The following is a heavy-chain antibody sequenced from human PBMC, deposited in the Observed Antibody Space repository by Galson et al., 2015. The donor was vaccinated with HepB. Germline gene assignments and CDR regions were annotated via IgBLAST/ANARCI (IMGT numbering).Heavy chain of an antibody. CDR3: ARGGMATRGGPTFDY. D-gene: IGHD5-24*01. J-gene: IGHJ4*02. V-gene: IGHV1-18*01. CDR1: GYMFTTYG. Sequence: SVKVSCKASGYMFTTYGVSWVRQAPGQGLEWMGRISAYNGNTDYAQKLQGRVTMTTDTSTSTAYMELRSLRSDDTAMYYCARGGMATRGGPTFDYWGQGTLVTVSS. CDR2: ISAYNGNT.